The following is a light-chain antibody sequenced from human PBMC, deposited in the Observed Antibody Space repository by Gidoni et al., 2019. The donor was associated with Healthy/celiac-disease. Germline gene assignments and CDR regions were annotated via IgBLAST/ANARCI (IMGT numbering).Light chain of an antibody. CDR3: QAWDSSTVV. CDR1: NLGDKY. CDR2: QDS. J-gene: IGLJ2*01. V-gene: IGLV3-1*01. Sequence: SVSVSPGQTASITCSGDNLGDKYACWYQQKPGQSPVLVIYQDSKRPSGIPERFAGSHSGNTATLTISGTQAMDEADYYCQAWDSSTVVFGGGTKLTVL.